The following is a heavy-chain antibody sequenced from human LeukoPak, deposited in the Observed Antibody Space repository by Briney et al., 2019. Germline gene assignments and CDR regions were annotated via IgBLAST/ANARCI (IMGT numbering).Heavy chain of an antibody. V-gene: IGHV3-74*01. CDR1: GFTFSSYW. CDR3: ARDEAEGDYAVVGQGAFDI. Sequence: GGSLRLSCAASGFTFSSYWMHWVRQAPGKGLVWVSRINSDGSSTSYADSVKGRFTISRDNAKNSLYLQMNSLRAEDTAVYYCARDEAEGDYAVVGQGAFDIWGQGTMVTVSS. CDR2: INSDGSST. J-gene: IGHJ3*02. D-gene: IGHD3-16*01.